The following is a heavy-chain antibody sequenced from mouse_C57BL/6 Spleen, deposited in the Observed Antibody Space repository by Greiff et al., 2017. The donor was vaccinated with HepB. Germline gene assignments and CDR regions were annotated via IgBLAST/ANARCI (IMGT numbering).Heavy chain of an antibody. V-gene: IGHV5-17*01. CDR3: ARGYYGSSYPWFAY. CDR1: GFTFSDYG. Sequence: EVKVVESGGGLVKPGGSLKLSCAASGFTFSDYGMHWVRQAPEKGLEWVAYISSGSSTIYYADTVKGRFTISRDNAKNTLFLQMTSLRSEDTAMYYCARGYYGSSYPWFAYWGQGTLVTVSA. CDR2: ISSGSSTI. D-gene: IGHD1-1*01. J-gene: IGHJ3*01.